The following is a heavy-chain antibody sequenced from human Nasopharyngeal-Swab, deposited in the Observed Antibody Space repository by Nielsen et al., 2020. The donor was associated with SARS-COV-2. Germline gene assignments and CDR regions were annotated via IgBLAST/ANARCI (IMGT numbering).Heavy chain of an antibody. CDR3: ARQSWAGYYYDSSGYLDV. D-gene: IGHD3-22*01. J-gene: IGHJ6*04. Sequence: WIRQPPGQGLEWIGHLYYSGSTYYNPSLKSRVTISVDTSKNQFSLKLSSVTAADTAVYYCARQSWAGYYYDSSGYLDVWGKGTTVTVSS. CDR2: LYYSGST. V-gene: IGHV4-31*02.